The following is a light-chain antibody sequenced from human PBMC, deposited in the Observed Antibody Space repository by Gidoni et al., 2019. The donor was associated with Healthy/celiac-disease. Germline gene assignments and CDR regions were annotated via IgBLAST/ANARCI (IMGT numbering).Light chain of an antibody. V-gene: IGKV1-27*01. J-gene: IGKJ3*01. CDR2: AAA. Sequence: IQISQSPSSLSASAGDRVTITCRASQGISNYLAWYQQKPGKVPKLLIYAAATLQAGVQSRFSGSGSGTDFTLTISSLQPEDVATYYCQKYNSAPRTFGPGTKVDIK. CDR3: QKYNSAPRT. CDR1: QGISNY.